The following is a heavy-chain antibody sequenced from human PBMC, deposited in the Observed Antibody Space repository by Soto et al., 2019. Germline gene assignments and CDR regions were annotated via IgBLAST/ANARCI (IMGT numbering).Heavy chain of an antibody. V-gene: IGHV3-53*01. CDR3: GTRAGGGGY. CDR1: GFTVSNNY. J-gene: IGHJ4*02. D-gene: IGHD3-10*01. CDR2: IYSGGYT. Sequence: EVQLVESGGGLIQPGGSLRLSCAVSGFTVSNNYMSWVRQAPGKGLEGVSVIYSGGYTAYGDSVKGRFTISRDNSKNTKFLKMNSRGAAARAVFFCGTRAGGGGYWGQGTLVTVSS.